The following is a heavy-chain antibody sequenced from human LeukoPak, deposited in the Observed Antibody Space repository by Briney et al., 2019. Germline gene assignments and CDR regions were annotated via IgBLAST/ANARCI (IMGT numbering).Heavy chain of an antibody. CDR1: SGSISTNNW. Sequence: SETLSLTCTVYSGSISTNNWWNWVRQYPGKGLECIGEIYHSGTTNYNPSFKSRVTMSVDRSKNQFYLKLKSLTAADTAVYYCARETAIVRGWFDPWGQGTLVTVSS. V-gene: IGHV4-4*02. CDR2: IYHSGTT. D-gene: IGHD3-10*02. J-gene: IGHJ5*02. CDR3: ARETAIVRGWFDP.